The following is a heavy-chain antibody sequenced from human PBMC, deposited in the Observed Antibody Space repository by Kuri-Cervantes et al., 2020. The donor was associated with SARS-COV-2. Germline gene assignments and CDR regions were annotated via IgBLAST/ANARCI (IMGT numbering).Heavy chain of an antibody. D-gene: IGHD1-26*01. J-gene: IGHJ3*02. V-gene: IGHV4-39*06. Sequence: GSLRLSCTVSGGSISSSSYYWGWVRQPPGKGLEWIGSIYYSGSTYYNPSLKSRVTISVDTSKNQFPLKLSSVTAADTAVYYCARVSWGEWELRGHDAFDIWGQGTMVTVSS. CDR3: ARVSWGEWELRGHDAFDI. CDR2: IYYSGST. CDR1: GGSISSSSYY.